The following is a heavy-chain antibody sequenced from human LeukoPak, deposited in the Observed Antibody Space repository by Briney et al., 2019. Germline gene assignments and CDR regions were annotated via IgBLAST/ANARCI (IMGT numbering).Heavy chain of an antibody. V-gene: IGHV4-59*01. Sequence: SETLSLTCTVSGGSISSYFWSWIRQPPGKGLEWIGYIYHSGTTNFNPSLKSRVTMSLDTSKSQFSLRLRSVTAADTAVYFCARESRGRFDYWGQGALVTVSS. J-gene: IGHJ4*02. CDR3: ARESRGRFDY. CDR1: GGSISSYF. CDR2: IYHSGTT.